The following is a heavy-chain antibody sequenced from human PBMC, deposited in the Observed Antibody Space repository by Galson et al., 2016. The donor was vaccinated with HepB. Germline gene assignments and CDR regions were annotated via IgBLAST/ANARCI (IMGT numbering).Heavy chain of an antibody. CDR2: IWYDGSNK. CDR3: ARNMGTSSGYYFAHDSFDI. J-gene: IGHJ3*02. Sequence: SLRLSCAASGFTFSSHTMHWVRQAPGKGLEWVAVIWYDGSNKYYTDSVKGRFTISRDNSKNTLYLQMNSLRAEDTAVYYCARNMGTSSGYYFAHDSFDIWGQGTMVTVPS. D-gene: IGHD3-22*01. V-gene: IGHV3-33*01. CDR1: GFTFSSHT.